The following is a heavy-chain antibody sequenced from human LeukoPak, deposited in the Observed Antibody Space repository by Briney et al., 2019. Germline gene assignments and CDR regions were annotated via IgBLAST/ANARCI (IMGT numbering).Heavy chain of an antibody. CDR3: ASVPNSTPFGY. CDR1: GFTFSSYW. CDR2: ISVSGGSP. Sequence: GGSLRLSCAASGFTFSSYWMSWVRQAPGKGLEWVSGISVSGGSPYYADSVKGRFTISRDNSKNTLYLQMNSLRAEDTAVYYCASVPNSTPFGYWGQGTLVTVSS. J-gene: IGHJ4*02. V-gene: IGHV3-23*01. D-gene: IGHD3-16*01.